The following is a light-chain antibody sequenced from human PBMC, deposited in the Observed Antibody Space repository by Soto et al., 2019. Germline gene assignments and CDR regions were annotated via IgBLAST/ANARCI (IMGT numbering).Light chain of an antibody. CDR1: QSFSSW. CDR3: QQYDSYSYT. Sequence: DIQMTQSPSTLSASVGDRVTITCPASQSFSSWLAWYQKKPGKAPKLLIYKASSLESGVPSRFSGSGSGTEFTLTISSLQPDDFATYYCQQYDSYSYTFGQGTKVDIK. J-gene: IGKJ2*01. V-gene: IGKV1-5*03. CDR2: KAS.